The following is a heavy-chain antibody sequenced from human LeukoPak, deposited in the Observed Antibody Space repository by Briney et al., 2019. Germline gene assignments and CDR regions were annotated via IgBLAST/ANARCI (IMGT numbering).Heavy chain of an antibody. D-gene: IGHD3-22*01. J-gene: IGHJ4*02. CDR3: AKGFGRGSSGYFAQ. CDR1: GFTFDDYA. CDR2: ISWNSGSI. V-gene: IGHV3-9*01. Sequence: PGRSLRLSCAASGFTFDDYAMHWVRQAPGKGLEWVSGISWNSGSIGYADSVKGRFTISRDNAKNSLYLQMNSLRAEDTALYYCAKGFGRGSSGYFAQWGQGTLDTVSS.